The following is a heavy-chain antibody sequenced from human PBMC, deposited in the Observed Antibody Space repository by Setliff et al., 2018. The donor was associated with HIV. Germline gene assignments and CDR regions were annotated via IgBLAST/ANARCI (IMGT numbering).Heavy chain of an antibody. CDR3: ARDTDYYHSGGYYFGE. CDR2: INPNSGGT. V-gene: IGHV1-2*02. J-gene: IGHJ4*02. D-gene: IGHD3-22*01. CDR1: GYTFTAYY. Sequence: GASVKVSCKASGYTFTAYYMHWVRQAPGQGLEWMGWINPNSGGTNYAQKFQGRVTMTRDTSISTAYMELSRLRSDDTAVYYCARDTDYYHSGGYYFGEWGQGTLVTSPQ.